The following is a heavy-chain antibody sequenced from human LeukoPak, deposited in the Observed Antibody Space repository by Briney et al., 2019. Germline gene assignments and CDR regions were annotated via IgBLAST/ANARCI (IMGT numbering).Heavy chain of an antibody. CDR3: AKEAIPAAILYYYYMDV. J-gene: IGHJ6*03. D-gene: IGHD2-2*01. CDR2: ISGSGGST. V-gene: IGHV3-23*01. Sequence: GGSLRLSCAASGFSFSTYAMSWVRQAPGKGLEWVSAISGSGGSTYYAVSVKGRFTVSRDNSKNTLYLQMNSLRAEDTAIYYCAKEAIPAAILYYYYMDVWGKGTTVTVFS. CDR1: GFSFSTYA.